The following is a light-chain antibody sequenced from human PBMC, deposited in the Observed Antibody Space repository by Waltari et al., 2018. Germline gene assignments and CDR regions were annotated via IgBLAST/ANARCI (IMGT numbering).Light chain of an antibody. CDR2: GAS. Sequence: EIVLTQSPGTLSLSPGESATLSCRTSQSVTRALAWYQQKPGQPPRLRIYGASNRATGIPGRCSGSGSETDFSLTISSLEPKKFAVYYCQHYLRLPVTYGQGTKVEVK. V-gene: IGKV3-20*01. CDR3: QHYLRLPVT. CDR1: QSVTRA. J-gene: IGKJ1*01.